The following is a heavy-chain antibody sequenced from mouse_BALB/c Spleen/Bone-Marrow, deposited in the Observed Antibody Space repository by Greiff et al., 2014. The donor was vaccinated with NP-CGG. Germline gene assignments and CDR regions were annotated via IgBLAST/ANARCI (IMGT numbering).Heavy chain of an antibody. D-gene: IGHD4-1*02. CDR1: GLSLTNYG. V-gene: IGHV2-9*02. CDR2: IWAGGST. J-gene: IGHJ4*01. Sequence: VQLVESGPGLVAPSQSLSITCTVSGLSLTNYGIHWVRQPPGKGLEWLGVIWAGGSTNYNSALMSRLSITKDNSKSQVFLKMNSLQTDDTAMYYCASTGAGAMDYWGQGTSVTVSS. CDR3: ASTGAGAMDY.